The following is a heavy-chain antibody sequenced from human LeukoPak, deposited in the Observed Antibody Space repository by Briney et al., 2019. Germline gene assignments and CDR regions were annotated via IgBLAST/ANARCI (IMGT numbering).Heavy chain of an antibody. D-gene: IGHD7-27*01. V-gene: IGHV4-34*01. CDR2: INHSGST. J-gene: IGHJ4*02. CDR3: ARREVTGGPFDY. Sequence: SETLSLTCAVYGGSFSGYYWSWIRQPPGKGLEWIGEINHSGSTNYNPSLKSRVTISVDTSKNQFSLKLSSVTAADTAVYYCARREVTGGPFDYRGQGTLVTVSS. CDR1: GGSFSGYY.